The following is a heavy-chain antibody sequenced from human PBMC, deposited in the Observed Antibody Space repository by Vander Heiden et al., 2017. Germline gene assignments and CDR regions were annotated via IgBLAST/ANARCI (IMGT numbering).Heavy chain of an antibody. CDR3: AKDQYSRPYYFDY. CDR2: ISGSGGST. J-gene: IGHJ4*02. D-gene: IGHD6-6*01. V-gene: IGHV3-23*01. Sequence: EVQLLESGGGLVQPGGSLRLSCAASGFTFSSYAMSWVRQAPGKGLEWVSAISGSGGSTYYADAVKGRFTISRDNSKNTLYLQMNSMRAEDTAVYYYAKDQYSRPYYFDYWGQGTLVTVSS. CDR1: GFTFSSYA.